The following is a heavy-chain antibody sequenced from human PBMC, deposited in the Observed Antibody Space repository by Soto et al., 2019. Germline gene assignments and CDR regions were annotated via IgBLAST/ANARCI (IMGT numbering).Heavy chain of an antibody. CDR1: GGSFSGYY. D-gene: IGHD3-10*01. Sequence: QVQLQQWGAGLLKPSETLSLTCAVYGGSFSGYYWSWIRQPPGKGLEWIGEINHSGSTHYNPSLKSRVTISVDTSKNQFSLKRSSVTAADTAVYYCARVGREVSEYFDYWGQGTLVTVSS. J-gene: IGHJ4*02. V-gene: IGHV4-34*01. CDR2: INHSGST. CDR3: ARVGREVSEYFDY.